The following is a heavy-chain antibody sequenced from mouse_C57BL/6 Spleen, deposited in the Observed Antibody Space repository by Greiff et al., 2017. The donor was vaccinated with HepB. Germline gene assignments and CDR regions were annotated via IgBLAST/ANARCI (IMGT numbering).Heavy chain of an antibody. J-gene: IGHJ4*01. V-gene: IGHV1-53*01. Sequence: VQLQQPGTDLVKPGASVKLSCKASGYTFTSYWMHWVKQRPGQGLEWIGNINPSNGGTNYNEKFKSKATLTVDKSPSTAYMQLSSLTSEDSAVYYCARYDGYTYAMDYWGQGTSVTVSS. CDR3: ARYDGYTYAMDY. D-gene: IGHD2-3*01. CDR1: GYTFTSYW. CDR2: INPSNGGT.